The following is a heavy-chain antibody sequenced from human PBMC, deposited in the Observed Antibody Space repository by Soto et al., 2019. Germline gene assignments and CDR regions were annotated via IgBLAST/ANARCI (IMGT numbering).Heavy chain of an antibody. CDR2: VSATAGTT. J-gene: IGHJ4*02. Sequence: GGSLRLSCAASGFTFSTYGMHWVRQAPGKGLEWVSLVSATAGTTYYTDSVKGRFTVSRDNSRNTVYLQMNSLRADDTAVYYCAKDRLAGGFDYWGQGTLVTVSS. CDR3: AKDRLAGGFDY. V-gene: IGHV3-23*01. CDR1: GFTFSTYG. D-gene: IGHD3-16*01.